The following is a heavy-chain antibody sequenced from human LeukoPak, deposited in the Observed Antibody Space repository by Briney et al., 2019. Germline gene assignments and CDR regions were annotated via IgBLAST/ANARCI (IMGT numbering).Heavy chain of an antibody. CDR1: GGSISSNY. J-gene: IGHJ2*01. CDR2: IYSSGNT. D-gene: IGHD3-22*01. Sequence: PSATLSLTCTVSGGSISSNYWSWIRQPAGKGLEYIGRIYSSGNTNYNPSLKSRVTMSVDTSKNQFSLLLHSVTAADTAVYYCARVWLSSGSYWYFDFWGRGTLVIVSS. CDR3: ARVWLSSGSYWYFDF. V-gene: IGHV4-4*07.